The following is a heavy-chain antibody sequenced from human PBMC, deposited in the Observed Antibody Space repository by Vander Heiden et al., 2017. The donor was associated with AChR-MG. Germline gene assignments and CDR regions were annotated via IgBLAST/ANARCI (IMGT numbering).Heavy chain of an antibody. Sequence: QVQLVQSGAEVKKPGSSVKVSCQASGGTFSSYATSWVRQAPGQGLEWMGGIIPIVGTANYAQKFQGRVTITADESTSTAYMELSSLRSEDTAVYYCARGGSVVITAGVFDYWGQGTLVTVSS. CDR3: ARGGSVVITAGVFDY. J-gene: IGHJ4*02. D-gene: IGHD3-22*01. V-gene: IGHV1-69*01. CDR1: GGTFSSYA. CDR2: IIPIVGTA.